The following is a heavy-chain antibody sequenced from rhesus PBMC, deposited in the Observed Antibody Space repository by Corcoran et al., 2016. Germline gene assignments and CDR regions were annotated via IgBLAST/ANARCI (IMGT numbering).Heavy chain of an antibody. Sequence: QVQLQESGPGLVKPSETLSLTCAVSGGSISSNYWSWIRQPPGKGLGGIGRIYGRGGSPDYNPSLKSRVTISTDTSKNQFSLKLSSVTAADTAVYYCARNHRGGPFDCWGQGVLVTSPQ. CDR2: IYGRGGSP. CDR1: GGSISSNY. J-gene: IGHJ4*01. D-gene: IGHD4-11*01. CDR3: ARNHRGGPFDC. V-gene: IGHV4-160*01.